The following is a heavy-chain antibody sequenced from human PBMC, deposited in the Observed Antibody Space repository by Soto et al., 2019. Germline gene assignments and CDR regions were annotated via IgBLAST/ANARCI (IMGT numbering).Heavy chain of an antibody. CDR3: ANGVTGLTVFDY. J-gene: IGHJ4*02. V-gene: IGHV3-23*01. CDR2: ISGSGGGT. D-gene: IGHD2-21*02. Sequence: EVQLLESGGGLVQPGGSLRLSCAASGFTFSNYALSWVRQAPGKGLEWVSAISGSGGGTYYADSVKGRFTISRDNSKNTLYLQKNSLRAEDTAVYYCANGVTGLTVFDYWGQGTLVTVSS. CDR1: GFTFSNYA.